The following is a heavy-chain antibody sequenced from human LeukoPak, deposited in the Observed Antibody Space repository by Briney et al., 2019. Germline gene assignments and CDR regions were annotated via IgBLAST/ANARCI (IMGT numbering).Heavy chain of an antibody. Sequence: LPGGSLRLSCSASGFTFSRYYMQCVRQAPGKGLVRVSGIKTDGSATRYTDSAKGRFTISRDNAKNTPHLQMNSLTAEATAVYYCVRDRSGWAGDYWGQGTLVTVSS. CDR2: IKTDGSAT. D-gene: IGHD6-19*01. CDR1: GFTFSRYY. CDR3: VRDRSGWAGDY. J-gene: IGHJ4*02. V-gene: IGHV3-74*01.